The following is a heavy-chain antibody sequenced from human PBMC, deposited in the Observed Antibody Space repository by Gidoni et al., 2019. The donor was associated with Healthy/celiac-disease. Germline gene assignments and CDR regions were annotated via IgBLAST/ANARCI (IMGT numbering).Heavy chain of an antibody. J-gene: IGHJ4*02. Sequence: QVQLVESGGGVVQPGRSLRLSCAASGFTFSSYAMHWVRQAPGKGLEWVAVISYDGSNKYYADSVKGRFTISRDNSKNTLYLQMNSLRAEDTAVYYCASDSWGYSYAFFDYWGQGTLVTVSS. D-gene: IGHD5-18*01. CDR2: ISYDGSNK. CDR3: ASDSWGYSYAFFDY. CDR1: GFTFSSYA. V-gene: IGHV3-30*04.